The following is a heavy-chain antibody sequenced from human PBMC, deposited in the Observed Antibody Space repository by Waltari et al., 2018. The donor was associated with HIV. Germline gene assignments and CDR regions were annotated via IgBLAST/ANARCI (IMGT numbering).Heavy chain of an antibody. Sequence: QVQLVQSGAEVKKPGASVKVSCKASGYNFAGFYMHWVRQAPGQGLEWRGWINGYSGGPEYATKFQGRVTMTSDTTISTAYMELTSLTTEDTAVYFCARGLGSGGFWGVPGYWGQGTLVAVSS. D-gene: IGHD3-16*01. J-gene: IGHJ4*02. CDR1: GYNFAGFY. CDR3: ARGLGSGGFWGVPGY. CDR2: INGYSGGP. V-gene: IGHV1-2*02.